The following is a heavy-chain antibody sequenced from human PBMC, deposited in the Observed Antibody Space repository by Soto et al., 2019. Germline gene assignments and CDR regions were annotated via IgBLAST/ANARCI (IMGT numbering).Heavy chain of an antibody. Sequence: QVQLVQSGAEVKKPGSSVKVSCKASGGTFSSYSINWVRQAPGQGLEWMGEIIPIFGTGNYEQKFQGRVTITADESTSTAYMELSSLRSEDTAVYYCARDGGRHSGGIDYWGQGTLVTVSS. CDR2: IIPIFGTG. CDR3: ARDGGRHSGGIDY. D-gene: IGHD1-26*01. J-gene: IGHJ4*02. V-gene: IGHV1-69*01. CDR1: GGTFSSYS.